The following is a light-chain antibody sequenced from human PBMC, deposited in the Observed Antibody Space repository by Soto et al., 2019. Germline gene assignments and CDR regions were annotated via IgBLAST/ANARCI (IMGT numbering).Light chain of an antibody. V-gene: IGKV3-20*01. Sequence: EIVLMQSPGTLSLSPGERATLSCRASQSVSNNYVAWYQQKPGQAPRLLIAGASSRATGIPDRFSGSGSGTAFTLTTSRREPEDFAVYYCQQYGSSPPLTFGGGTKVEIK. CDR3: QQYGSSPPLT. CDR2: GAS. J-gene: IGKJ4*01. CDR1: QSVSNNY.